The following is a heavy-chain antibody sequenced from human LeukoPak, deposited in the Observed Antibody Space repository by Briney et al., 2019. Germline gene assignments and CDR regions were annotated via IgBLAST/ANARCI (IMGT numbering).Heavy chain of an antibody. J-gene: IGHJ4*02. D-gene: IGHD2-15*01. V-gene: IGHV3-11*01. CDR3: AKGHTYCMI. CDR1: GFIFSDYY. CDR2: ISSSGTTM. Sequence: PGGSLRLSCAASGFIFSDYYMSWIRQTPGKGLEWVSYISSSGTTMEYAKSVKGRFTISRDNAEDSLYLQMNSLEAEDTAVYYCAKGHTYCMIWGQGTLVCVSS.